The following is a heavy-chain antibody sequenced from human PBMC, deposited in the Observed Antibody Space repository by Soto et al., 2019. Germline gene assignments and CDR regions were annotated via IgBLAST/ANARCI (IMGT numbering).Heavy chain of an antibody. Sequence: QVQLQQWGAGLLKPSETLSLTCAVYGGSFSGYYWSWIRQPPGKGLEWIGEINHSGSTNYNPSLKSRVTISVDPSKNQFSLKLSSVTAADTAVYYCARRIVGATRACDYWGQGTLVTVSS. CDR1: GGSFSGYY. J-gene: IGHJ4*02. CDR3: ARRIVGATRACDY. D-gene: IGHD1-26*01. CDR2: INHSGST. V-gene: IGHV4-34*01.